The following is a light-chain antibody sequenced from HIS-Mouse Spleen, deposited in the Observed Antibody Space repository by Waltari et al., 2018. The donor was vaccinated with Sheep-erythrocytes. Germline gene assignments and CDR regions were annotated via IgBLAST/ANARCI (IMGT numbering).Light chain of an antibody. J-gene: IGKJ3*01. Sequence: EIVLTQSPGTLSLSPGERATLSCRASQSVSSSYLAWYQQKPRQAPRHLIYGASSRATGIPDMFSGSGSGTDFTLTISRLEPEDFAVYYCQQYGSSPFTFGPGTKVDIK. CDR1: QSVSSSY. V-gene: IGKV3-20*01. CDR3: QQYGSSPFT. CDR2: GAS.